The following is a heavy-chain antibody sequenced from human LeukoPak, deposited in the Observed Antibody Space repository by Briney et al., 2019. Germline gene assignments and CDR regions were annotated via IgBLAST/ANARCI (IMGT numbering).Heavy chain of an antibody. V-gene: IGHV3-30*03. CDR1: GLTFSSYG. CDR3: ATGLVVPAAKSPDDY. CDR2: ISYDGSNK. J-gene: IGHJ4*02. D-gene: IGHD2-2*01. Sequence: GRSLRLSCAASGLTFSSYGMHWVRQAPGKGLEWVAVISYDGSNKYYADSVKGRFTISRDNSKNTLYLQMSSLRSEDTAVYYCATGLVVPAAKSPDDYWGQGTLVTVSS.